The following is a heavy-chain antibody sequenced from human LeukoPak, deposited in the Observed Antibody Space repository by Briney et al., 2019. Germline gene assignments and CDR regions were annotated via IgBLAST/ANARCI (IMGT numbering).Heavy chain of an antibody. D-gene: IGHD3-10*01. J-gene: IGHJ4*02. CDR2: INPNSGGT. CDR1: GYTFTGYY. V-gene: IGHV1-2*02. CDR3: ARPMVRGVIVNYFDY. Sequence: GALVKVSCKASGYTFTGYYMHWVRQAPGQGLEWMGWINPNSGGTNYAQKFQGRVTMTRDTSISTAYMELSRLRSDDTAVYYCARPMVRGVIVNYFDYWGQGTLVTVSS.